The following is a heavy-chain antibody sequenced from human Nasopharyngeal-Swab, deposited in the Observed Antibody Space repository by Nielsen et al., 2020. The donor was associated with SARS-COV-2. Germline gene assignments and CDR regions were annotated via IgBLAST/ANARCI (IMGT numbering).Heavy chain of an antibody. CDR3: AKVLAAAVAYYYGMDV. J-gene: IGHJ6*02. D-gene: IGHD6-13*01. CDR2: ISGSDYST. CDR1: GFTFSSYA. V-gene: IGHV3-23*01. Sequence: GESLKISCAASGFTFSSYAISWVRQAPGKGLEWVSVISGSDYSTSYADSAKGRFTISRDNSKKTLYLQMNSLTAEDTAVYYCAKVLAAAVAYYYGMDVWGQGTTVTVSS.